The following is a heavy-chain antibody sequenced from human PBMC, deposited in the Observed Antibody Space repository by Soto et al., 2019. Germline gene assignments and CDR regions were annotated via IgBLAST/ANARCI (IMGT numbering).Heavy chain of an antibody. CDR3: ATTYSSARFYFDC. Sequence: GESLKISRKCSGYSFTSYWISWVRQMPGKGLEWMGRIDPSDSYTNYSPSFQGDVTISADKSISTAYLQWSSLKASDTAIYYGATTYSSARFYFDCWGQGTLVTVSS. D-gene: IGHD6-25*01. CDR1: GYSFTSYW. J-gene: IGHJ4*02. V-gene: IGHV5-10-1*01. CDR2: IDPSDSYT.